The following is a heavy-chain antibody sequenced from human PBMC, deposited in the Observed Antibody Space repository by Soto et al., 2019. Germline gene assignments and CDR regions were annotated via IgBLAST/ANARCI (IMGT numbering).Heavy chain of an antibody. CDR3: ARGFLRRSSSSYYYYYYYMDV. Sequence: GGSLRLSCAASGFTFSDYYMSWIRQAPGKGLEWVSYISSSGSTIYYADSVKGRFTISRDNAKNSLYLQMNSLRAEDTAVYYCARGFLRRSSSSYYYYYYYMDVWGKGTTVTVSS. CDR2: ISSSGSTI. D-gene: IGHD6-6*01. CDR1: GFTFSDYY. V-gene: IGHV3-11*01. J-gene: IGHJ6*03.